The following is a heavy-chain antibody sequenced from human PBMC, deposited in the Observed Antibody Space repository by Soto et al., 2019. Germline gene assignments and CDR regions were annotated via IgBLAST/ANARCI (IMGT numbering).Heavy chain of an antibody. V-gene: IGHV4-34*01. Sequence: SETLSLTCAVYWGSFSGYYWSWIRQPPGKGLEWIGEINHSGSTNYNPSLKSRVTMSVDTSKNQFSLKLSSVTAADTAVYYCARSVFPWGQGTLLTVSS. CDR1: WGSFSGYY. J-gene: IGHJ5*02. CDR2: INHSGST. CDR3: ARSVFP.